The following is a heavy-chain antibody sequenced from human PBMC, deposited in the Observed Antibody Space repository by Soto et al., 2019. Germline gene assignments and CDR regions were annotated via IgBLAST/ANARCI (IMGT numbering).Heavy chain of an antibody. Sequence: ASVKVSCKASGSTFTSYGISWVRQAPGQGLEWMGWISAYNGNTNYAQKLQGRVTMTTDTSTSTAYMELRSLRSDDTAVYYCARDGTLSIVGAYHRNWFDPWGQGTLVTVSS. CDR1: GSTFTSYG. D-gene: IGHD1-26*01. J-gene: IGHJ5*02. CDR2: ISAYNGNT. CDR3: ARDGTLSIVGAYHRNWFDP. V-gene: IGHV1-18*01.